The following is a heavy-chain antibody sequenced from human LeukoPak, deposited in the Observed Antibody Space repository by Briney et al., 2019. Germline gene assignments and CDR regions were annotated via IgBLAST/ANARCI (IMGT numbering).Heavy chain of an antibody. D-gene: IGHD3-3*02. CDR3: ARSPFRRRGHAFDI. V-gene: IGHV4-34*01. J-gene: IGHJ3*02. CDR1: GGSFSGYY. Sequence: SETLSLTCAVYGGSFSGYYWSWIRQPPGKGREWLGEINHSGSTNYNPSLKSRVTISVDTSKNQFSLKLSSATAADTAVYYCARSPFRRRGHAFDIWGQGTMVTVSA. CDR2: INHSGST.